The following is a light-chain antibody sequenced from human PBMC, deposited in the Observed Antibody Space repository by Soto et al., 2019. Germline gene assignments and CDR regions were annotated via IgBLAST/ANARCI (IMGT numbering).Light chain of an antibody. Sequence: QSVLTQPASVSGSPGQSITISCTGTSGDVGNDNPVSWYQQHPGKAPKLMIYEVTKRPSGVSNRFSGSKSGNTASLTISGLQAEDEADFYCCSYAGSLYVIFGGGTKLTVL. CDR1: SGDVGNDNP. CDR2: EVT. J-gene: IGLJ2*01. CDR3: CSYAGSLYVI. V-gene: IGLV2-23*02.